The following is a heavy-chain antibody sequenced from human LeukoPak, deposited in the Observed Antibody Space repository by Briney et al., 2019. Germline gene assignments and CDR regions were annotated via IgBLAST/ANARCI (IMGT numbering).Heavy chain of an antibody. CDR2: ISYDDSNQ. CDR1: GFTLSSYA. Sequence: PGKSLRLFCAASGFTLSSYAMQWVHQAPAKGLDWVEVISYDDSNQSYADSVKRRITISRENPKHTVYLPIDSLRAEDTAVYYCARARDRLRWYIEYWGQGTLVIVSS. V-gene: IGHV3-30*04. CDR3: ARARDRLRWYIEY. J-gene: IGHJ4*02. D-gene: IGHD4-23*01.